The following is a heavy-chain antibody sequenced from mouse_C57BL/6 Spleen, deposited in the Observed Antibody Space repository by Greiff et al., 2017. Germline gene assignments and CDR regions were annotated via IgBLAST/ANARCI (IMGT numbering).Heavy chain of an antibody. Sequence: VQLQQSGAELVKPGASVKISCTASGYAFSSYWMNWVKQRPGKGLEWIGQIYPGDGDTNYNGKFKGKATLTADKSSSTAYMQLSSLTSEDSAVYFCARSRLDSSGYVNYWGQGTTLTVSS. D-gene: IGHD3-2*02. CDR3: ARSRLDSSGYVNY. CDR2: IYPGDGDT. V-gene: IGHV1-80*01. J-gene: IGHJ2*01. CDR1: GYAFSSYW.